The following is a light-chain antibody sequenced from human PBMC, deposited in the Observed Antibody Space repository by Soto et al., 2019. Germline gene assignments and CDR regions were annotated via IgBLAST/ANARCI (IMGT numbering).Light chain of an antibody. J-gene: IGLJ2*01. V-gene: IGLV1-47*01. CDR1: GSNIGINY. CDR2: RNN. Sequence: QSVLTQPPSASGTPGQRVTISCSGSGSNIGINYVYWYQQLPGTAPKRLIYRNNQRPSGVPERFSGSKSGTPASLAISGLRSEDEADYYCAAWDDTLSRVVFGGGTKLTVL. CDR3: AAWDDTLSRVV.